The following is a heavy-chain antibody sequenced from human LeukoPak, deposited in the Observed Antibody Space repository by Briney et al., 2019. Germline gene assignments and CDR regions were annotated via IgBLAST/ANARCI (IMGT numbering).Heavy chain of an antibody. CDR2: ISGSGGST. CDR1: EFSVGSNY. V-gene: IGHV3-23*01. D-gene: IGHD2-15*01. Sequence: GGSLRLSCAASEFSVGSNYMTWVRQAPGKGLEWVSAISGSGGSTYYADSVKGRFTISRDNSKNTLYLQMNSLRAEDTAVYYCAKDGGYCSGGSCMYYFDYWGQGTLVTVSS. J-gene: IGHJ4*02. CDR3: AKDGGYCSGGSCMYYFDY.